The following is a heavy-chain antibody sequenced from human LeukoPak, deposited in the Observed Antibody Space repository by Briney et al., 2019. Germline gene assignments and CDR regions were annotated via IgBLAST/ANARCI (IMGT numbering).Heavy chain of an antibody. Sequence: PSETLSLTCTVSGGSISSYYWSWIRQPPGKGLEWIGYIYYSGSTNYNPSLKSRVTISVDTSKNQFSLKLSSVTAADTAVYYCARDSFGYSYAMGYYYYYYMDVWGKGTTVTISS. CDR1: GGSISSYY. CDR3: ARDSFGYSYAMGYYYYYYMDV. CDR2: IYYSGST. D-gene: IGHD5-18*01. V-gene: IGHV4-59*01. J-gene: IGHJ6*03.